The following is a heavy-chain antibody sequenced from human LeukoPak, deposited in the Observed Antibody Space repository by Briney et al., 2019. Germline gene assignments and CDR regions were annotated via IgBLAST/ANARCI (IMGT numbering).Heavy chain of an antibody. CDR1: GGSISGHY. Sequence: SETLSLTCTVSGGSISGHYWSWVRQPAEKGLEWIGRIYSSGSTNYNPSLKSRVTMSVDTSKNQFFLELSSVTAADTAVYYCARDRSGWYGSEYWGQGTLVTASS. CDR2: IYSSGST. D-gene: IGHD6-19*01. J-gene: IGHJ4*02. CDR3: ARDRSGWYGSEY. V-gene: IGHV4-4*07.